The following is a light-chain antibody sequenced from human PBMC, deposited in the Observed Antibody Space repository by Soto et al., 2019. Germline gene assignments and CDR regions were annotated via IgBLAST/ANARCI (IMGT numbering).Light chain of an antibody. CDR1: SGSVSTNSF. CDR3: VLYMGSGIWV. V-gene: IGLV8-61*01. J-gene: IGLJ3*02. Sequence: QAVVTQEPSFSVSPGRTVTVTCGLSSGSVSTNSFPSWYQQTPGQAQRTLIYNTDTRSSGVPDRFSGSILGNKAALTITGAQADDESDYYCVLYMGSGIWVFGGGTKLTVL. CDR2: NTD.